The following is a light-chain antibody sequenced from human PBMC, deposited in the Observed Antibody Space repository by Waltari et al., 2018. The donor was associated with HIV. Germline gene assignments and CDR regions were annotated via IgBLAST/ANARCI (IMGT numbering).Light chain of an antibody. CDR2: EVI. CDR3: SSYTSSNTLWV. V-gene: IGLV2-14*01. CDR1: SSDIGGYDY. Sequence: HSALTQPASVSGSPGQSITISCSGTSSDIGGYDYVSCYQQHPGKAPKLIIYEVINRPSWVSYRFSGSKSGNTASLTISGLQAEDEADYYCSSYTSSNTLWVFGGGTKLTVL. J-gene: IGLJ3*02.